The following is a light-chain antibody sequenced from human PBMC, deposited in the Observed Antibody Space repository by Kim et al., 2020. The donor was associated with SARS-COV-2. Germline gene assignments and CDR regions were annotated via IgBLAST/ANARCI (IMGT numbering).Light chain of an antibody. V-gene: IGLV3-19*01. J-gene: IGLJ1*01. CDR2: GKN. CDR3: NSRDSSGYV. CDR1: SLRSYY. Sequence: SVALGQTVRITCQGDSLRSYYASWYQQKPGQAPVLVIYGKNNRPSGIPDRFSGSSSGNTASLTITGAQAEDEADYYCNSRDSSGYVFGTGTQLTVL.